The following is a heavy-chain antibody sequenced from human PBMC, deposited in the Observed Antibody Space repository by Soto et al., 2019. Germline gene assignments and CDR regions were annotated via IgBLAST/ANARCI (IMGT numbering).Heavy chain of an antibody. Sequence: PSETLSLTCTVSGGSISSSSYYWGWIRQPPGKGLEWIGSIYYSGSTYYNPSLKSRVTISVDTSKNQFSLELSSLRSEDTAVYYCARDGLLWFGELGWFDPWGQGTLVTVSS. J-gene: IGHJ5*02. V-gene: IGHV4-39*02. CDR1: GGSISSSSYY. CDR3: ARDGLLWFGELGWFDP. D-gene: IGHD3-10*01. CDR2: IYYSGST.